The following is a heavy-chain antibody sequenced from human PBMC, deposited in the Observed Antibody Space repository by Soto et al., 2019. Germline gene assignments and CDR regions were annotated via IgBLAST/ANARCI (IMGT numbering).Heavy chain of an antibody. V-gene: IGHV4-34*01. CDR3: ARGGIVVVAATRSRFDP. CDR2: INHSGST. J-gene: IGHJ5*02. CDR1: GGSFSGYY. D-gene: IGHD2-15*01. Sequence: QVQLQQWGAGLLKPSETLSLTCAVYGGSFSGYYWSWIRQPPGKGLEWMGEINHSGSTNYNPSPKSRVTISVDTSKNQFSLKLSSVTAADTAVYYCARGGIVVVAATRSRFDPWGQGTLVTVSS.